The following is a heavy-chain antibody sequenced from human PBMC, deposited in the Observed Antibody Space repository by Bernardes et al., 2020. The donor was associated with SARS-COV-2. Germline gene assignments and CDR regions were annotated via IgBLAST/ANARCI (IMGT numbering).Heavy chain of an antibody. CDR1: GFTVSSYG. CDR2: IFYDGSNK. J-gene: IGHJ3*02. D-gene: IGHD6-13*01. V-gene: IGHV3-33*08. CDR3: ARDIGVVAADDDLDI. Sequence: AVSLRLACAASGFTVSSYGVHWVRQAPGKGLEWVSFIFYDGSNKYYADSVKGRFTISRDNSKNTVYLQMNSLRAEDTSVYYCARDIGVVAADDDLDICVQGTMVNVSS.